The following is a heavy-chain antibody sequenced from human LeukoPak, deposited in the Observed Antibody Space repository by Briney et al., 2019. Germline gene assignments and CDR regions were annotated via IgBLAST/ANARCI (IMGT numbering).Heavy chain of an antibody. D-gene: IGHD3-10*01. CDR2: INPNSGGT. J-gene: IGHJ6*03. V-gene: IGHV1-2*02. CDR3: ARVLGELLNYYYYYMDV. CDR1: GYTFTGYY. Sequence: ASVKVSCKASGYTFTGYYMHWVRQAPGQGLEWMGWINPNSGGTNYAQKFQGRVTMTRDTSISTAYMELSRLRSDDTAVYYCARVLGELLNYYYYYMDVWGKGTTVTISS.